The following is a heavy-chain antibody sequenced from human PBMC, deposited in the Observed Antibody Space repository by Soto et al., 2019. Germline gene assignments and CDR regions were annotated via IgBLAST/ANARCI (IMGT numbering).Heavy chain of an antibody. D-gene: IGHD6-19*01. CDR2: ISFYNGHT. CDR1: GDTVTNYG. Sequence: QVQLVQSGGEVKKPGASVKVSCKASGDTVTNYGISWVRQAPGQGLEWMGWISFYNGHTNYAQKLQGRVTLTTDTSTSTAYMALRSLRSDDTAVYYCASATSIAVAGKESWGQGTLVTVSS. V-gene: IGHV1-18*01. CDR3: ASATSIAVAGKES. J-gene: IGHJ4*02.